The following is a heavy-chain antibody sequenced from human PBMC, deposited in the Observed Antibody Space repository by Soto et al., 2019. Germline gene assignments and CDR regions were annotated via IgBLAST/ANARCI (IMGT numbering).Heavy chain of an antibody. CDR2: ISYDGGNE. J-gene: IGHJ4*02. CDR3: AKARYSGTYPTDFDY. V-gene: IGHV3-30*18. Sequence: QVQLVQSGGGVVQPGRSLRLSCAGSGFTFSSYGIHWVRQAPGKGLEWVALISYDGGNEKYTESVKDRFTISRDESHNVAYLQMSSLRTEDTAMYYCAKARYSGTYPTDFDYWGQGSLVTVSS. D-gene: IGHD1-26*01. CDR1: GFTFSSYG.